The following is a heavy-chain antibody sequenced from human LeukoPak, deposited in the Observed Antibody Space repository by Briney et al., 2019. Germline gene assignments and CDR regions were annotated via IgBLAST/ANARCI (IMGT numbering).Heavy chain of an antibody. CDR2: INPNSGGT. Sequence: GASVKVSCKASGYTLTGYYMHWLRQAPGQGLEWMGWINPNSGGTNYAQKFQGRVTMTRDTSISTAYMELSRLTSDDTAVYYCAKNPYEYYFDYWGQGTLLTVSS. V-gene: IGHV1-2*02. J-gene: IGHJ4*02. CDR1: GYTLTGYY. CDR3: AKNPYEYYFDY. D-gene: IGHD5-12*01.